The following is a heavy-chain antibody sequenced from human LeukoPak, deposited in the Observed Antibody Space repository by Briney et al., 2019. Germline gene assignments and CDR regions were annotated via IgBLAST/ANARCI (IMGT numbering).Heavy chain of an antibody. CDR1: GFTFSSYA. V-gene: IGHV3-23*01. CDR2: ISGSGGST. J-gene: IGHJ4*02. D-gene: IGHD3-22*01. CDR3: AKDGSYYYDSSGYLWFDY. Sequence: GGSLRLSCAASGFTFSSYAMSWVRQAPGKGLEWVSAISGSGGSTYYADSVKGRFTISRDNSKNTLYLQMNSLRAEDTAVYYCAKDGSYYYDSSGYLWFDYWGQGTLVTVSS.